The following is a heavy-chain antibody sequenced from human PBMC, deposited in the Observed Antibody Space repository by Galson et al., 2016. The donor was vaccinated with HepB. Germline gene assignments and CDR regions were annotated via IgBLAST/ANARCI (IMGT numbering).Heavy chain of an antibody. CDR3: ARTEFGEVATTTSMVGY. CDR2: IFPVGST. CDR1: RGSINTSGYS. J-gene: IGHJ4*02. Sequence: TLSLTCTVSRGSINTSGYSWSWIRQTPGKGLEWIGNIFPVGSTVYNPSLKSRVTISVDTSKNQFTLKMTSVTAADSAVYYCARTEFGEVATTTSMVGYWGQGTLVSVSS. D-gene: IGHD3-10*02. V-gene: IGHV4-30-2*01.